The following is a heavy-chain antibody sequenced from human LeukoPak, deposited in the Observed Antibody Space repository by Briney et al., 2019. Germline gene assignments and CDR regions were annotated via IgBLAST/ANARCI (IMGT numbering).Heavy chain of an antibody. Sequence: GGSLRLSCAGSGFTFSSYGMSWVRQAPGKGLEWVSCIRGSGTSTYYADSVKGRFTISRDNSKNTLYLQMNSLRVEDTAIYYCAKNRGAPLWGQGTLVTVSS. CDR3: AKNRGAPL. D-gene: IGHD2/OR15-2a*01. CDR1: GFTFSSYG. CDR2: IRGSGTST. V-gene: IGHV3-23*01. J-gene: IGHJ4*02.